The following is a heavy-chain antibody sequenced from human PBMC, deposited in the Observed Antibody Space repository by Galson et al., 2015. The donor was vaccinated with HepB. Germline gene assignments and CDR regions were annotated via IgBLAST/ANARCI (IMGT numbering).Heavy chain of an antibody. Sequence: SVKVSCKASGYTFNSYGISWVRQAPGQGLEWMGWISANNGNTNYAQKFQGRVTMTTDTSSSTAYMELRSLRSDDTAVYFCARGLGSYMSLNWFDPWGQGTLVTVPS. J-gene: IGHJ5*02. CDR3: ARGLGSYMSLNWFDP. CDR2: ISANNGNT. D-gene: IGHD1-26*01. V-gene: IGHV1-18*04. CDR1: GYTFNSYG.